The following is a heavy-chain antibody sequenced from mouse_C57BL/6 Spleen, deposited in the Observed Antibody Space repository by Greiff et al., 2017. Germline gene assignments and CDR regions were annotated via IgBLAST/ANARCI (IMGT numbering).Heavy chain of an antibody. CDR2: ISDGGSYT. D-gene: IGHD1-1*01. V-gene: IGHV5-4*01. J-gene: IGHJ1*03. CDR1: GFTFSSYA. Sequence: EVMLVESGGGLVKPGGSLKLSCAASGFTFSSYAMSWVRQTPEKRLEWVATISDGGSYTYYPDNVKGRFTISRDNAKNNLYLQMSHLKSEDTAMYYCARDGYYYGSRSYWYFDVWGTGTTVTVSS. CDR3: ARDGYYYGSRSYWYFDV.